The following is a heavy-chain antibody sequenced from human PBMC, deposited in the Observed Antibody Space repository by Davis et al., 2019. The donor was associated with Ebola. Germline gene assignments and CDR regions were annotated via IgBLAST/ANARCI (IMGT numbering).Heavy chain of an antibody. J-gene: IGHJ3*02. CDR1: GFTFSSYG. Sequence: GESLKISCAASGFTFSSYGMHWVRQAPGKGLEWVAVIWYDGSNKYYADSVKGRFTISRDNSKNTLYLQMNSLRAEDTAVYYCARFDTYYYDSSGYYPDAFDIWGQGTMVTVSS. V-gene: IGHV3-33*01. CDR3: ARFDTYYYDSSGYYPDAFDI. CDR2: IWYDGSNK. D-gene: IGHD3-22*01.